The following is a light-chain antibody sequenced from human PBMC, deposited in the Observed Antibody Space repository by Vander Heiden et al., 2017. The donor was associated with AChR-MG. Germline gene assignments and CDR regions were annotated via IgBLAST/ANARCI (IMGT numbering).Light chain of an antibody. Sequence: IVLTQSPGTLSLSPRERAILSCRASQSISSSLLAWYQQKPGQAPRLVIYSTSSRATGIPDRFSGSGSGTDFTLTISRLESEDFAVYYCQQYDSSSGTFGQGTKLEIK. CDR3: QQYDSSSGT. CDR2: STS. CDR1: QSISSSL. J-gene: IGKJ2*01. V-gene: IGKV3-20*01.